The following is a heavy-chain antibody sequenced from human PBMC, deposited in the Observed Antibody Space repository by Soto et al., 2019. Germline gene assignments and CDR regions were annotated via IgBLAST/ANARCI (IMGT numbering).Heavy chain of an antibody. D-gene: IGHD3-22*01. Sequence: SETLSLTCTVSGGSISSGGYYWSWIRQHPGKGLEWIGYIYYSGSTYYNPSLKSTVHLQMNSLRVEDTAVYYCARDTYYHDSSGYYVFDYWGQGTLVTVSS. J-gene: IGHJ4*02. CDR2: IYYSGST. CDR1: GGSISSGGYY. V-gene: IGHV4-31*01. CDR3: YYVFDY.